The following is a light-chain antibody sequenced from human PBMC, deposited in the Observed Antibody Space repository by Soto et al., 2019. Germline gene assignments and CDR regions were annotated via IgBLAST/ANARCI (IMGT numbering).Light chain of an antibody. Sequence: QSVLTHPASVSGCPGQSITISCTGTNSDVGSYNYVSWYQHHPGKAPKLMIYDVSNRPSGVSNRFSGSKSGNTASLTISGLQAKDEADYYCSSYTSSSTYVFGTGTKLTVL. V-gene: IGLV2-14*03. CDR3: SSYTSSSTYV. J-gene: IGLJ1*01. CDR2: DVS. CDR1: NSDVGSYNY.